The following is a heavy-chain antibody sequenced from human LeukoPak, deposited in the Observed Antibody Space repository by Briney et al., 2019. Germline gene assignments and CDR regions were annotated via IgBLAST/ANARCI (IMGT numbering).Heavy chain of an antibody. CDR1: GFTFSSYA. Sequence: GGSLRLSCAASGFTFSSYAMSWVRQAPGKGLEWVSAISGSGGSTYYADSVKGRFTISRDNSKDTLYSQMNGLRAEDTAVYFCAKQSAGSAAWYSLHYDFWGQGTLVTVSS. D-gene: IGHD6-13*01. J-gene: IGHJ4*02. CDR2: ISGSGGST. CDR3: AKQSAGSAAWYSLHYDF. V-gene: IGHV3-23*01.